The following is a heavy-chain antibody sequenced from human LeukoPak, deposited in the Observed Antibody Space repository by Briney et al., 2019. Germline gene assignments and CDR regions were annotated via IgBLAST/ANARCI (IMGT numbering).Heavy chain of an antibody. J-gene: IGHJ4*02. Sequence: GESLKISCKGSGYSFINYWIGWVRQMPGKGLEWMGIIYPGDSDTRYSPSFQGQVTILVDKSISTAYLQWSSLKASDTAMYYCARREVGPTLPDYWGQGTLVTVSS. D-gene: IGHD1-26*01. V-gene: IGHV5-51*01. CDR3: ARREVGPTLPDY. CDR2: IYPGDSDT. CDR1: GYSFINYW.